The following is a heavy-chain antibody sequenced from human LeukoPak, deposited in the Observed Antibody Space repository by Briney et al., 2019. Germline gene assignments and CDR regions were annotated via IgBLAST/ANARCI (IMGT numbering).Heavy chain of an antibody. CDR2: IHSNGGTI. Sequence: GGSLRLSCAASGFNFRSYEMNWVRQAPGKGLEWVSYIHSNGGTIHYADSVKGRFTISRDNAKNSLYLQMNSLRDGDTADYYCARGVGRASYYYYMDVWGKGTTVTVSS. V-gene: IGHV3-48*03. CDR3: ARGVGRASYYYYMDV. CDR1: GFNFRSYE. J-gene: IGHJ6*03. D-gene: IGHD3-10*01.